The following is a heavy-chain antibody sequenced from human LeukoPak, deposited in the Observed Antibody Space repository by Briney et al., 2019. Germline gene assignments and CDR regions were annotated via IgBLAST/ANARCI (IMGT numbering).Heavy chain of an antibody. CDR2: INGYGSIT. V-gene: IGHV3-74*01. D-gene: IGHD4-17*01. CDR1: GFTFETYW. CDR3: ARDDPTVTTGPPVGS. J-gene: IGHJ4*02. Sequence: PGGSLRLSCAASGFTFETYWMHWVRQAPGKGLEWVSCINGYGSITNYADSVKGRFTISRDNAKNTLYLQMNSLRVEDTAVYYCARDDPTVTTGPPVGSWGRGTLVTVSS.